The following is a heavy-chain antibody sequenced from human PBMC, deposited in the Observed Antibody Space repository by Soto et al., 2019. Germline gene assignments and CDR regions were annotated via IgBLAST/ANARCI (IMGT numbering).Heavy chain of an antibody. D-gene: IGHD3-10*01. CDR2: IYYSGST. CDR3: ARGPRVVMVRGVTHLDY. Sequence: SETLSLTCTVAGGSISSGGYYWSWIRQHPGKGLEWIGYIYYSGSTYYNPSLKSRVTISVDTSKNQFSLKLSSVTAADTAVYYCARGPRVVMVRGVTHLDYWGQGTLVTVSS. V-gene: IGHV4-31*03. J-gene: IGHJ4*02. CDR1: GGSISSGGYY.